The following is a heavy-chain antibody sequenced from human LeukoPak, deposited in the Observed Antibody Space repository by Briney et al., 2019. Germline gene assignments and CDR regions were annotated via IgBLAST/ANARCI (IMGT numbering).Heavy chain of an antibody. V-gene: IGHV3-23*01. Sequence: GGSLRLSCAASGFTFSSYAMSWVRQAPGKGLEWVSAISGSGGSTYYADSVKGRFTISRDNSKNTLYLQMNSLRAEDTAVYYCARSQYYYDSSGYYYEDYFDYWGQGTLVTVSS. D-gene: IGHD3-22*01. J-gene: IGHJ4*02. CDR1: GFTFSSYA. CDR2: ISGSGGST. CDR3: ARSQYYYDSSGYYYEDYFDY.